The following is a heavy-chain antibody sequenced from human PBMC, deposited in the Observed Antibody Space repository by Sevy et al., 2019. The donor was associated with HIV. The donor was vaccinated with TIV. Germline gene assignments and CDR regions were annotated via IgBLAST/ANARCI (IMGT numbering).Heavy chain of an antibody. CDR1: GLNFDDYG. CDR3: ARERSSGGDCYYFDY. V-gene: IGHV3-20*04. D-gene: IGHD2-21*02. J-gene: IGHJ4*02. CDR2: INWNGVGT. Sequence: GGSLRLSCAASGLNFDDYGMSWVRQAPGKGLEWGSAINWNGVGTSYADSVKGRFPLSRDNAKNSLYVQMNSLRAEDTALYYCARERSSGGDCYYFDYWGQGTLVTVSS.